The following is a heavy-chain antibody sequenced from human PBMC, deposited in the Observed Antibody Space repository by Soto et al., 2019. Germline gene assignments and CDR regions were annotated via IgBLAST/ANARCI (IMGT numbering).Heavy chain of an antibody. CDR2: IRHTTSAT. CDR1: QFPFDVYS. J-gene: IGHJ3*01. Sequence: GGSLRLSCVASQFPFDVYSMHWVRQAPGKGLEWVSYIRHTTSATFYADAVKGRFTISRDNRKNSLFLQMNSLRDDDTVVYFCARDRGSSGMFELDVWGPGALVTVSS. CDR3: ARDRGSSGMFELDV. D-gene: IGHD3-22*01. V-gene: IGHV3-48*02.